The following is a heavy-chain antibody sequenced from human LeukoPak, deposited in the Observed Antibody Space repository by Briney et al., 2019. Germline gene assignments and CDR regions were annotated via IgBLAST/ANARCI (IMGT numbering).Heavy chain of an antibody. CDR1: GFTFSSYA. V-gene: IGHV3-23*01. CDR3: AKPYRYCSGGSCQSTISYYYYYGMDV. Sequence: GGSLRLSCAASGFTFSSYAMNWVRQAPGKGLEWVSGISGSGGNTYYADSVKGRFTTSRDNSKNTLYLQMNSLRAEDTAVYYCAKPYRYCSGGSCQSTISYYYYYGMDVWGQGTTVTVSS. CDR2: ISGSGGNT. J-gene: IGHJ6*02. D-gene: IGHD2-15*01.